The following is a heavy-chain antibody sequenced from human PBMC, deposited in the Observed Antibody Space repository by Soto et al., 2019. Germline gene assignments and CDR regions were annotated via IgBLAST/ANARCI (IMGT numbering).Heavy chain of an antibody. J-gene: IGHJ4*02. D-gene: IGHD4-17*01. V-gene: IGHV4-30-4*01. Sequence: PSATXSLTGTVSAGSIRGSYYYWSWIRQPPGKGREWIGNIHYSGSTHYTPSLQSRVTISLDTSKNQFSLKVNSVTAADSAVYSCARSAKVTGPYYSDPCGPFDYRGLGTLVTVSS. CDR1: AGSIRGSYYY. CDR2: IHYSGST. CDR3: ARSAKVTGPYYSDPCGPFDY.